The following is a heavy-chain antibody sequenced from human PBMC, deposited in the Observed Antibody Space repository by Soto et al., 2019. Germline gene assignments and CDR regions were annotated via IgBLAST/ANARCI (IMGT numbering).Heavy chain of an antibody. CDR3: SRDYYGSVSPGDWFDR. Sequence: GGSMRLSWAASGCTCSDYYMSWIRQAPGKGLEWVSYISSSSSYTNYADSVKGRCTISRDNAKNSLYLQMNSLRAEDTAVYYCSRDYYGSVSPGDWFDRWGQGALVTVSS. CDR2: ISSSSSYT. V-gene: IGHV3-11*05. CDR1: GCTCSDYY. J-gene: IGHJ5*02. D-gene: IGHD3-10*01.